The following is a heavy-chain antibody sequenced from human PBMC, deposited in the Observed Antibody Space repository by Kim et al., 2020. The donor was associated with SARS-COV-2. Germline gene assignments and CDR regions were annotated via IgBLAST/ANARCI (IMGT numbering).Heavy chain of an antibody. J-gene: IGHJ4*02. CDR3: AKDHPTSVWPTFYY. V-gene: IGHV3-23*05. CDR2: VNNNNNP. Sequence: GGSLRLSCAASGFTFSRRAMSWVRQVPGKGLEWIASVNNNNNPYYADSVKCRFTVSRDITKETLYLQMNSLRADDTSLYYRAKDHPTSVWPTFYYLGQGT. CDR1: GFTFSRRA.